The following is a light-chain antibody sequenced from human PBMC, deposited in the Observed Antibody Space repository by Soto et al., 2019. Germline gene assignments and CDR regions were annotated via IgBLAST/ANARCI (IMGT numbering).Light chain of an antibody. CDR1: SSNIGNNY. Sequence: QSVLTQPPSVSAAPGQKVTISCSGSSSNIGNNYVSWYQQLPGTAPKLLIYENNKRPSGIPDRFSGSKSGTSATLDITGLQTGDEADYYCGTWDSSLSAEVFGGGTKLTVL. V-gene: IGLV1-51*02. CDR2: ENN. CDR3: GTWDSSLSAEV. J-gene: IGLJ2*01.